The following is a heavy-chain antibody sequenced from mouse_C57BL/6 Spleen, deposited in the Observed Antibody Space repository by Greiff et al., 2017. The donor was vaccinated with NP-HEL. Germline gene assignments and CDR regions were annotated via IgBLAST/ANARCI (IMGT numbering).Heavy chain of an antibody. Sequence: EVQLQESGGGLVQPGGSMKLSCVASGFTFSNYWMNWVRQSPEKGLEWVAQIRLKSDNYATHYAESVKGRFTISRDDSKSSVYLQMNNLRAEDTGIYYCTGGDVWYFDVWGTGTTVTVSS. V-gene: IGHV6-3*01. CDR2: IRLKSDNYAT. CDR3: TGGDVWYFDV. J-gene: IGHJ1*03. CDR1: GFTFSNYW. D-gene: IGHD3-3*01.